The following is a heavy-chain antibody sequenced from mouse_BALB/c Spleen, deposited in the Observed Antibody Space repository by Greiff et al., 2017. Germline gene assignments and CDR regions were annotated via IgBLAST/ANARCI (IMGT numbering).Heavy chain of an antibody. CDR3: ARIPLYYYGSSPFDY. CDR2: INPNNGGT. J-gene: IGHJ2*01. Sequence: DVKLQESGPELVKPGASVKIPCKASGYTFTDYNMDWVKQSHGKSLEWIGDINPNNGGTIYNQKFKGKATLTVDKSSSTAYMELRSLTSEDTAVYYCARIPLYYYGSSPFDYWGQGTTLTVSS. V-gene: IGHV1-18*01. CDR1: GYTFTDYN. D-gene: IGHD1-1*01.